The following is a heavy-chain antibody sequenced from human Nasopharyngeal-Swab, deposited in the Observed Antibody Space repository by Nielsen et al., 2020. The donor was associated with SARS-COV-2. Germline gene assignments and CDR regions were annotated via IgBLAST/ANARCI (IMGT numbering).Heavy chain of an antibody. CDR3: AKSDDAVDI. CDR2: IKEDGSEK. CDR1: GFTFGNYW. J-gene: IGHJ3*02. V-gene: IGHV3-7*03. Sequence: GGSLRLSCAASGFTFGNYWMSWVRQAPGKRLEWVANIKEDGSEKDYVDSVKGRFTISRDNIKNSLYLQMNSLRVEDTAVYYCAKSDDAVDIWGQGTMVTVSS.